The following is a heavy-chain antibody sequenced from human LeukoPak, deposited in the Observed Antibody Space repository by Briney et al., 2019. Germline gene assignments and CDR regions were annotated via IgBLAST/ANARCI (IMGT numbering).Heavy chain of an antibody. CDR2: TYYRSKWYN. Sequence: SQTLSLTCAISGDSFSSNSAAWNWIRQSRSRGLEWLGRTYYRSKWYNDYAVSVKSRITINPDASKNQFSLQLNSVTPEDTAVYYCAREVRSLLWFGEPPGMDVWGQGTTVTVSS. CDR1: GDSFSSNSAA. V-gene: IGHV6-1*01. D-gene: IGHD3-10*01. J-gene: IGHJ6*02. CDR3: AREVRSLLWFGEPPGMDV.